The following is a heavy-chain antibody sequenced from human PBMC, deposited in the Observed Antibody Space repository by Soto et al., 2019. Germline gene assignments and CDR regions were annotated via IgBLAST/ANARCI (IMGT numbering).Heavy chain of an antibody. CDR1: GYTFSNYD. J-gene: IGHJ4*02. V-gene: IGHV1-8*01. D-gene: IGHD3-10*01. Sequence: ASVKVSCQASGYTFSNYDMNWVRQATGQGPEWIGWVNPNNGDTGYAQKFQGRVTLTTDISTTTAYMELTSLRSEDTAIYYCAKVSRKGSAIDFDYWGQGTLVT. CDR2: VNPNNGDT. CDR3: AKVSRKGSAIDFDY.